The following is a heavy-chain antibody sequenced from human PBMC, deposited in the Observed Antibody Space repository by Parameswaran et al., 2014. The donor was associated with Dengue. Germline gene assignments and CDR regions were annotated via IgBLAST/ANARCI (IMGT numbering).Heavy chain of an antibody. D-gene: IGHD6-13*01. J-gene: IGHJ4*02. Sequence: WVRQAPGQRLEWMGWINAGNGNTKYSQKFQGRVTITRDTSASTAYMELSSLRSEDTAVYYCARVLGPFQLVLFYYFDYWGQGTLVTVSS. CDR2: INAGNGNT. CDR3: ARVLGPFQLVLFYYFDY. V-gene: IGHV1-3*01.